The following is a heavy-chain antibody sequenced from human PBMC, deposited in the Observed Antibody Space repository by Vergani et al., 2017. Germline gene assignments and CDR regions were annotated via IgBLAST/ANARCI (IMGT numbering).Heavy chain of an antibody. CDR2: IYNSGST. V-gene: IGHV4-4*02. Sequence: QVQLQESGPGLVKPSGTLSLTCAVSGGSISSSNWWSWVRQPPGKGLEWIGEIYNSGSTNYNPSLKSRVTISVDKSKNQFSLKRSSVTAADTAVYYCARDGGPVAIDPFDYWGQGTLVTVSS. CDR3: ARDGGPVAIDPFDY. J-gene: IGHJ4*02. D-gene: IGHD2-2*01. CDR1: GGSISSSNW.